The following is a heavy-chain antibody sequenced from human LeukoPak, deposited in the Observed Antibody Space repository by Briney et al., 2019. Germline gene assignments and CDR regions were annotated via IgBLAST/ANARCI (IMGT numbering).Heavy chain of an antibody. D-gene: IGHD6-13*01. CDR2: MNTDGSDR. CDR1: GFSFNTYW. CDR3: ARDHSSWEVPSDY. V-gene: IGHV3-74*01. J-gene: IGHJ4*02. Sequence: PGGSLRLSCAAPGFSFNTYWMHWVRQVPGKGLVWVSGMNTDGSDRSYADSVKGRFTISRDNAKNTLYLQMNSLRAEDTAVYYCARDHSSWEVPSDYWGQGTLVTVSS.